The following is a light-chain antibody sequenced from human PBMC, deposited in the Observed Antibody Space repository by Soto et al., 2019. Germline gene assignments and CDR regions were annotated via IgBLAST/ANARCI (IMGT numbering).Light chain of an antibody. J-gene: IGKJ4*01. CDR3: QQRSTWPLT. V-gene: IGKV3-11*01. Sequence: EIVLTQSPATLSLSPGERATLSCRASQSVSSYLAWYQQKPGQAPRLLIHDVSNRADDIPARFSGSGYGTDFTLTISSLQTEDFGIYYCQQRSTWPLTFGGGIRVEIK. CDR2: DVS. CDR1: QSVSSY.